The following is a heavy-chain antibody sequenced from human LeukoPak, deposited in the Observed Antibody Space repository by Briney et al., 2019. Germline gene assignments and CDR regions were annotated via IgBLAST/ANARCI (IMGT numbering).Heavy chain of an antibody. Sequence: PGGSLRLSCAASGVTFNTYGMSWGRQAPGKGLEWVANIKEDGSEKYHVDSVKGRFTISRDNAKNSLYLQMNSLRAEDTAVYYCARDSRYCSSTGCYDDAFDIWGQGTMVTVSS. CDR2: IKEDGSEK. V-gene: IGHV3-7*01. CDR1: GVTFNTYG. CDR3: ARDSRYCSSTGCYDDAFDI. D-gene: IGHD2-2*01. J-gene: IGHJ3*02.